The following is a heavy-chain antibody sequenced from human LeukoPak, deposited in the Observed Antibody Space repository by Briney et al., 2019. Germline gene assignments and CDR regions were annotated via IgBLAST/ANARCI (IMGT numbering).Heavy chain of an antibody. CDR1: GFTFSSYS. J-gene: IGHJ4*02. D-gene: IGHD3/OR15-3a*01. V-gene: IGHV3-48*01. CDR2: ISSSSSTI. CDR3: ARGMIYPHATFDY. Sequence: GGSLRLSCAASGFTFSSYSMNWVRQAPGKGLERVSYISSSSSTIFYADSVKGRFTISRDNAKNSLYLQMNSLRVEDTAVYYCARGMIYPHATFDYWGQGTLVTASS.